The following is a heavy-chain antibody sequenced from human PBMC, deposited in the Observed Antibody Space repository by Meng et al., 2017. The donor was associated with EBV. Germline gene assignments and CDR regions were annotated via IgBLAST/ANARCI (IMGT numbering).Heavy chain of an antibody. V-gene: IGHV1-69*01. D-gene: IGHD3-10*01. J-gene: IGHJ4*02. CDR2: LIPMSDAP. Sequence: QVQLVQSGAEVKKPGSSVQVSCKTSGGTFRSDAVSWVRQAPGQGLEWMGGLIPMSDAPHYAQKFQGRVTMTADGSTNTHYMDLSGLRFEDTAVYYCASESGRGFTPDYWGQGTLVTVSS. CDR1: GGTFRSDA. CDR3: ASESGRGFTPDY.